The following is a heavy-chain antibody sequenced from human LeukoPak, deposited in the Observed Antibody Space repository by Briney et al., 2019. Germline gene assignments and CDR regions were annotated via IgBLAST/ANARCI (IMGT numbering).Heavy chain of an antibody. CDR3: ARDIDSSPNRYDAFDI. CDR2: IYSGGST. CDR1: GFTVSSNY. J-gene: IGHJ3*02. V-gene: IGHV3-66*01. Sequence: GGSLRLSCAASGFTVSSNYMSWVRQAPGKGLEWVSVIYSGGSTYYADSVKGRFTISRDNSKNTLYLQMNSLRAEDTAVYYCARDIDSSPNRYDAFDIWGQGTMVTVSS. D-gene: IGHD6-13*01.